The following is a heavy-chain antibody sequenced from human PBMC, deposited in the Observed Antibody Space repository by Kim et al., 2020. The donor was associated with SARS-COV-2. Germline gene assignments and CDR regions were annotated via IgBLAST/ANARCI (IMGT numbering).Heavy chain of an antibody. J-gene: IGHJ3*01. CDR2: ISGSGGST. V-gene: IGHV3-23*01. D-gene: IGHD2-8*02. CDR3: VQGPYCTGNSCYTVGAF. CDR1: GFIFSSYA. Sequence: GGSLRLSCVASGFIFSSYAMSWVRQAPGKGLEWVSGISGSGGSTYFAGSVKGRFAISRDNSKNTLYLQMNSLRAEDTALYYCVQGPYCTGNSCYTVGAF.